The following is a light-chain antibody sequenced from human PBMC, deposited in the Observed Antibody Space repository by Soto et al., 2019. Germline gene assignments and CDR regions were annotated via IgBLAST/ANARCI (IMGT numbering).Light chain of an antibody. CDR2: GAS. CDR3: QQYGSSPPIT. CDR1: QSVSSSY. Sequence: IVLPQSPSTLSLSLGERAPLSCRASQSVSSSYLAWYQQKPGQAPRLLIYGASSRATGIPDRFSGSGSGTDFTLTISRLEPEDFAVYYCQQYGSSPPITFGQGARLEIK. J-gene: IGKJ5*01. V-gene: IGKV3-20*01.